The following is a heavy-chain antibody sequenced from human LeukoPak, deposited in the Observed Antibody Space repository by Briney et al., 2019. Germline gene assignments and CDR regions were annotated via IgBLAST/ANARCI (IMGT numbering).Heavy chain of an antibody. D-gene: IGHD5-18*01. CDR2: VYHSGGGNK. V-gene: IGHV4-4*02. CDR1: GGSLSTTSW. CDR3: ARGKDVDTGKYYFDY. Sequence: SETLSLTCAVSGGSLSTTSWWVWLRQPPGKGLEWIGEVYHSGGGNKNYNPSLKSRVTISVDTSKNQFSLKLSSVTAADTAVYYCARGKDVDTGKYYFDYWGQGTLVTVSS. J-gene: IGHJ4*02.